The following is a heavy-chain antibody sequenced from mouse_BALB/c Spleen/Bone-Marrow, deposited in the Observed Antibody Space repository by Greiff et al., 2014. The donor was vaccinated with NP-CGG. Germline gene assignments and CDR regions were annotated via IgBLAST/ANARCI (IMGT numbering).Heavy chain of an antibody. CDR3: ARHEDRLRAWFAY. J-gene: IGHJ3*01. CDR1: GYTFTEYI. CDR2: FYPGSGSI. Sequence: VKLVESGAELVKPGASVKLSCKASGYTFTEYIIDWVKQRSGQGLEWIGWFYPGSGSIKYNEKFKDKATLTADKSSSTVYMELSRSTSEDSAVYFCARHEDRLRAWFAYWGQGTLVTVSA. D-gene: IGHD3-2*02. V-gene: IGHV1-62-2*01.